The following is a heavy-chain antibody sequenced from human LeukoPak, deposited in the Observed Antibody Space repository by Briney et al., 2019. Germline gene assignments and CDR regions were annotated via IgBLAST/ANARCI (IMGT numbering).Heavy chain of an antibody. J-gene: IGHJ4*02. V-gene: IGHV1-69*06. D-gene: IGHD5-24*01. CDR2: IIPIFGTA. CDR3: ARGRDGYNYDFDY. CDR1: GGTFSSYA. Sequence: SVKVSCKASGGTFSSYAISWVRQAPGQGLEWMGGIIPIFGTANYAQKFQGRVTITADKSTSTAYMELSSLRSEDAAVYYCARGRDGYNYDFDYWGQGTLVTVSS.